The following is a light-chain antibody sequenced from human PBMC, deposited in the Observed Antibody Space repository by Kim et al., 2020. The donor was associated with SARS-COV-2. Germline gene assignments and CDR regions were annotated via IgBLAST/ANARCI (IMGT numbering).Light chain of an antibody. CDR2: QDT. CDR1: KLGEKY. Sequence: SVSPGQTASITCSGDKLGEKYACWYQQKPGQSPVLVIYQDTKRPSGIPERFSGSNSGNTATLTISGTQAMDEADYYCQTWDSITVVFGGGTKLTV. V-gene: IGLV3-1*01. CDR3: QTWDSITVV. J-gene: IGLJ2*01.